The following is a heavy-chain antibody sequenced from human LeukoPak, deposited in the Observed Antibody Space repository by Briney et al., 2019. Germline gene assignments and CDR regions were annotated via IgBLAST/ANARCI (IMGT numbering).Heavy chain of an antibody. J-gene: IGHJ2*01. CDR1: GFSFSVHG. Sequence: QPGGSLRLSCAPSGFSFSVHGMHWVRQAPGKGLEWVALISYDGSNKYYADSVKGRFTISRDNSKNTDLQMDSLRAEDTAVYYCARDGYSFGPGDWYFDLWGRGTLVTVS. CDR3: ARDGYSFGPGDWYFDL. CDR2: ISYDGSNK. D-gene: IGHD5-18*01. V-gene: IGHV3-30*03.